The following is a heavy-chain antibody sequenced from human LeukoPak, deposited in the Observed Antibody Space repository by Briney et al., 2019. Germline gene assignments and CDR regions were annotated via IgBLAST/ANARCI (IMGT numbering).Heavy chain of an antibody. CDR2: IYTSGST. D-gene: IGHD6-13*01. J-gene: IGHJ4*02. Sequence: SETLSLTCAVSGGSISSYYWSWIRQPAGKGLEWIGRIYTSGSTNYNPSLKSRVTMSVDTSKNQFSLKLSSVTAADTAVSYCARGEAAAGTVSYFDYWGQGTLVTVSS. V-gene: IGHV4-4*07. CDR1: GGSISSYY. CDR3: ARGEAAAGTVSYFDY.